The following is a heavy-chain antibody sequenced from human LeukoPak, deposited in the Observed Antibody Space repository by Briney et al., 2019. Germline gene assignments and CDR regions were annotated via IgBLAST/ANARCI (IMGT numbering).Heavy chain of an antibody. J-gene: IGHJ4*02. CDR1: GGSFSGDC. V-gene: IGHV4-34*01. D-gene: IGHD3-3*01. Sequence: SETLSLTCAVYGGSFSGDCWSWIGQPPGKGLKWIGKINHSGSTNYIPSLKSRVTMLVDTSNDQFSLKLTSVTAADTAVYNSARWWSPKVLRFLEWLLYRWPYWGQGTLVTVSS. CDR3: ARWWSPKVLRFLEWLLYRWPY. CDR2: INHSGST.